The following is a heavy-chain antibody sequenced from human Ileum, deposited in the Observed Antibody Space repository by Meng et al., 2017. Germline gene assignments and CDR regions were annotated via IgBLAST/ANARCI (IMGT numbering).Heavy chain of an antibody. V-gene: IGHV1-8*01. CDR1: GYTFTSYD. Sequence: QVQLVQSGAEVKKPGAAVKFHCKSFGYTFTSYDRNWVRQATGQGXGWMGWMNPNSGNTGYAQKFQGRVTMTRNTSISTAYMELSSLRSEDTAVYYCTTTVTPYWGQGTLVTVSS. D-gene: IGHD4-17*01. CDR3: TTTVTPY. CDR2: MNPNSGNT. J-gene: IGHJ4*02.